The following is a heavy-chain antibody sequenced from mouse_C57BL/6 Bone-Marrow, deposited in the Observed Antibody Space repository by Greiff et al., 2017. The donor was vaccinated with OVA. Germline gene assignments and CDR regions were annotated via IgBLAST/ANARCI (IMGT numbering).Heavy chain of an antibody. CDR1: GYTFTSYW. J-gene: IGHJ2*01. CDR2: IHPNSGST. Sequence: QVQLQQPGAELVKPGASVKLSCKASGYTFTSYWMHWVKQRPGQGLEWIGMIHPNSGSTTYNEKLKSKATLTVDKSSSTAYMQLSILTSEDSAVYYCARTRGYYWDFDYWGQGTTLTVSS. V-gene: IGHV1-64*01. CDR3: ARTRGYYWDFDY. D-gene: IGHD2-3*01.